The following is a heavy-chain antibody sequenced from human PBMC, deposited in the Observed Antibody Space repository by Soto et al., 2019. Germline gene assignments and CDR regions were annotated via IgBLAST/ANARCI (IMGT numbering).Heavy chain of an antibody. CDR2: ISGSGGST. Sequence: EVQLLESGGGLVQPGGSLRLSCAASGFTFSSYAMSWVRQAPGKGLAWASAISGSGGSTYYPDSVKGRFTISRDNAKNTLYMQMNSLRAEDTAVYYCAKDTDFCSGYYTRSPYGMDVWGQGTTVTVSS. CDR3: AKDTDFCSGYYTRSPYGMDV. CDR1: GFTFSSYA. J-gene: IGHJ6*02. D-gene: IGHD3-3*01. V-gene: IGHV3-23*01.